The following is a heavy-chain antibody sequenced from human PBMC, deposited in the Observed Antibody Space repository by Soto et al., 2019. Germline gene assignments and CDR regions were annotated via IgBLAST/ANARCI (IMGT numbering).Heavy chain of an antibody. Sequence: SVKVSCKASGGTFSSYTISWVRQAPGQGLEWMGRIIPILGIANYAQKFQGRVTITADKSTSTAYMELSSLRSEDTAVYYCASLYCTNGVCYMYWFDPWGRGTLVTVSS. CDR2: IIPILGIA. CDR3: ASLYCTNGVCYMYWFDP. J-gene: IGHJ5*02. D-gene: IGHD2-8*01. CDR1: GGTFSSYT. V-gene: IGHV1-69*02.